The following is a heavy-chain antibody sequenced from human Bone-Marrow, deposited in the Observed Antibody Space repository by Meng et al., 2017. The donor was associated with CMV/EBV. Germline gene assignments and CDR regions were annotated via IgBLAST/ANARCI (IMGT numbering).Heavy chain of an antibody. D-gene: IGHD3-3*01. Sequence: ASVKVSCKASGGTFTGYFMYWVRQAPGQGLEWMGWINPNSGGTNYAQKFQGRVTMTMDTSISTAYIELSRLTSDDTAVYYCARTIFGASPSVDYWGQGTLVTVSS. V-gene: IGHV1-2*02. J-gene: IGHJ4*02. CDR2: INPNSGGT. CDR1: GGTFTGYF. CDR3: ARTIFGASPSVDY.